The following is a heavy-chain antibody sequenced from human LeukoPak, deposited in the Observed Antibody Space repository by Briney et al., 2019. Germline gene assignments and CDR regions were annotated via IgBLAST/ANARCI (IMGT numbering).Heavy chain of an antibody. CDR1: GGSFSGYY. CDR2: INHSGST. J-gene: IGHJ6*02. CDR3: ARALRYFDWLYYYYGMDV. D-gene: IGHD3-9*01. V-gene: IGHV4-34*01. Sequence: ASETLSLTCAVYGGSFSGYYWRWIRQPPGKGLEWIGEINHSGSTNYNPSLKSRVTISVDTSKNQFSLQLSSVTAADTAVYYCARALRYFDWLYYYYGMDVWGQGTTVTVSS.